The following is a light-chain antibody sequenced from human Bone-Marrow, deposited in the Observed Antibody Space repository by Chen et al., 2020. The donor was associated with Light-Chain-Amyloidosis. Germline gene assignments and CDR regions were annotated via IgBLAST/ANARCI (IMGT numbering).Light chain of an antibody. Sequence: SYVLTQPSSVSVAPGQTATIDCGGNNIGSTSVHWYQQTPGQDPLLVVYDDSDRPSGIPGRLSGSNSGTTATLTISRVEAGDEADYYCQVWDRSSDRPVFGGGTKLTVL. J-gene: IGLJ3*02. V-gene: IGLV3-21*02. CDR1: NIGSTS. CDR2: DDS. CDR3: QVWDRSSDRPV.